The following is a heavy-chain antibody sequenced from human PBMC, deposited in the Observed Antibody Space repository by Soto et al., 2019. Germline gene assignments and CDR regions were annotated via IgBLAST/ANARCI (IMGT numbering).Heavy chain of an antibody. J-gene: IGHJ6*02. CDR3: TRDRGFMITFGGVTSLMDV. Sequence: AGGSLRLSCTASGFTFGDYAMSWFRQAPGKGLEWVGFIRSKAYGGTTEYAASVKGRFTISRDDSKSIAYLQMNSLKTEDTAVYYCTRDRGFMITFGGVTSLMDVWGQGTTVTVS. D-gene: IGHD3-16*01. CDR2: IRSKAYGGTT. CDR1: GFTFGDYA. V-gene: IGHV3-49*03.